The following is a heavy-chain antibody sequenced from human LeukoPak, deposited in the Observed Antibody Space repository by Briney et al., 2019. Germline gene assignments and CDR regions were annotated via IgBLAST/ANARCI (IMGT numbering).Heavy chain of an antibody. V-gene: IGHV5-51*01. Sequence: GESLKISCKGSGYSFTSYRIGWVRQMPRKGLEWMGIIYPGDSDTRCSPSFQGQVTISADKSISTAYLQWSSLKASDTAMYYCARKWFGELLGAFDIWGQGTMVTVSS. CDR3: ARKWFGELLGAFDI. CDR1: GYSFTSYR. CDR2: IYPGDSDT. D-gene: IGHD3-10*01. J-gene: IGHJ3*02.